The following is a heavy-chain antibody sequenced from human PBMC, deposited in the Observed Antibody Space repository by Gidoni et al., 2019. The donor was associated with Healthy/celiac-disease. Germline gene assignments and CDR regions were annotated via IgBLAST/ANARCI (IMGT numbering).Heavy chain of an antibody. V-gene: IGHV1-69*01. D-gene: IGHD2-2*01. CDR1: GGTFSSYA. Sequence: QVQLVQSGAEVKTPGSSVKVSCKASGGTFSSYAISWVRQAPGQGLEWLGGIIPIFGTANYAQKFQGRVTITADESTSTAYMELSSLRSEDTAVYYCAAGTYCSSTSCYLAEDYYYYGMDVWGQGTTVTVSS. CDR3: AAGTYCSSTSCYLAEDYYYYGMDV. CDR2: IIPIFGTA. J-gene: IGHJ6*02.